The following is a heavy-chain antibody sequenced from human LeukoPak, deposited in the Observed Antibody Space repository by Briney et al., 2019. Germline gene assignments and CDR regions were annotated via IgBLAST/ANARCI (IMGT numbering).Heavy chain of an antibody. Sequence: ASVKVSCKASGYIFTNHYMHWVRQAPGQGLEWMGLINPSGGSTSYAQKFQGRVTMTRDTSTSTVYMELSSLRSEDTAVYYCARLNYRTGTSQFDPWGQGTLVTVSS. D-gene: IGHD1-1*01. J-gene: IGHJ5*02. V-gene: IGHV1-46*01. CDR3: ARLNYRTGTSQFDP. CDR2: INPSGGST. CDR1: GYIFTNHY.